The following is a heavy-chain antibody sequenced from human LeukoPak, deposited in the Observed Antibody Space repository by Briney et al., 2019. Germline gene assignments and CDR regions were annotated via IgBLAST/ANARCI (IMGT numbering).Heavy chain of an antibody. V-gene: IGHV4-59*01. CDR1: GGSISTYY. CDR3: ARVRERNSYYYGMDV. D-gene: IGHD1-26*01. J-gene: IGHJ6*02. CDR2: IYYSGST. Sequence: PSETLSLTCTVSGGSISTYYWSWFRQPPGKGLDWIGDIYYSGSTNYNPSLKSRVTMSVDTSKNQFSLKLISVTAADTAVYYCARVRERNSYYYGMDVWGQGTTVTVSS.